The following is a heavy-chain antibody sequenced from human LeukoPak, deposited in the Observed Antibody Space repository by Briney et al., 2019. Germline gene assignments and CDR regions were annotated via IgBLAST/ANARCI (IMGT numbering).Heavy chain of an antibody. CDR2: IFHSGST. CDR3: AGRGIVTGYFDF. D-gene: IGHD3-9*01. V-gene: IGHV4-39*01. J-gene: IGHJ4*02. Sequence: PSETLSLTCTVSGDSITNSNFYWGWIRQYPGKGLKWIGSIFHSGSTNYNPSLKSRVTISVDTSKNQFYLRVRSVTAAETALYYCAGRGIVTGYFDFWGRGTLVTVSS. CDR1: GDSITNSNFY.